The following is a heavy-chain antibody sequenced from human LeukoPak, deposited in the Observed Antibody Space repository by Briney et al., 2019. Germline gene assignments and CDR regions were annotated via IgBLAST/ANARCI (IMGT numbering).Heavy chain of an antibody. J-gene: IGHJ4*02. D-gene: IGHD3-10*01. CDR1: GFTFSSYW. CDR3: ARVRVLWFGESPPHFDY. Sequence: GGSLRLSCAASGFTFSSYWMSWVRQAPGKGLEWVANIKQDGSEKYYVDSVKGRFTISRDNAKNSLYLQMNSLRAEDTAVYYCARVRVLWFGESPPHFDYWGQGTLVTVSS. CDR2: IKQDGSEK. V-gene: IGHV3-7*01.